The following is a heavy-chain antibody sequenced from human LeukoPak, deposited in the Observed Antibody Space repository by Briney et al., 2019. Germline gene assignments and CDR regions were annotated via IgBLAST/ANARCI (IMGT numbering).Heavy chain of an antibody. Sequence: SETLSLTCTVSGGSISYYYWSWIRQSPGKGLEWIGYIYYSGTTNYNPSLKSRVTISVDTSKNQFSLQLRSVTAADTAVYYCARELSGAFDIWGQGTMVTVSS. D-gene: IGHD3-3*01. CDR3: ARELSGAFDI. CDR1: GGSISYYY. CDR2: IYYSGTT. J-gene: IGHJ3*02. V-gene: IGHV4-59*01.